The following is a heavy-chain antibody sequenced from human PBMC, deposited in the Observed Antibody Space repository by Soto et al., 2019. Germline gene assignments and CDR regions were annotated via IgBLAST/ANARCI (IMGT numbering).Heavy chain of an antibody. J-gene: IGHJ4*02. V-gene: IGHV3-30*02. D-gene: IGHD3-10*02. CDR3: TIVRVADSALDH. CDR2: MSYDGSDT. Sequence: AGGSLRLSCVGSGFIFSNNGMHWVRQTPGKGLEWVAFMSYDGSDTFYADSVKGRFTISRDNSKNTLFLHMSNPRAEDTAMYYCTIVRVADSALDHWGQGTLVTVSS. CDR1: GFIFSNNG.